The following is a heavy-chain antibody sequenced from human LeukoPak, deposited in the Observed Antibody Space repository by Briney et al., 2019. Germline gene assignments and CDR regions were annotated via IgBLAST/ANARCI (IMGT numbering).Heavy chain of an antibody. J-gene: IGHJ4*02. V-gene: IGHV3-23*01. CDR3: AKGYDSSGYYYGY. CDR1: GFTFSSYA. Sequence: GGSLRLSCAASGFTFSSYAMSWVRQAPGRGPEWVSAISGSGGSTYYADSVKGRFTISRDNSKNTLYLQMNSLRAEDTAVYYCAKGYDSSGYYYGYWGQGTLVTVSS. D-gene: IGHD3-22*01. CDR2: ISGSGGST.